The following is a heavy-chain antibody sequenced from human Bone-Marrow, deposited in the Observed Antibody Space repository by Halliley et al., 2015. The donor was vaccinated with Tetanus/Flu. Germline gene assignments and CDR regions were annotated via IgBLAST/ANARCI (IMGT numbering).Heavy chain of an antibody. Sequence: TLSLTCAVSGGSVSRGVYYWSWIRQPPGKGLEWIGYIDYSGSTYYNPSLKTRVTISVDTAKNQISLKLSSVTAADTAVYYCARGGDIIWRDGWGQGTTVTVSS. CDR3: ARGGDIIWRDG. D-gene: IGHD3-10*01. V-gene: IGHV4-30-4*01. J-gene: IGHJ6*02. CDR2: IDYSGST. CDR1: GGSVSRGVYY.